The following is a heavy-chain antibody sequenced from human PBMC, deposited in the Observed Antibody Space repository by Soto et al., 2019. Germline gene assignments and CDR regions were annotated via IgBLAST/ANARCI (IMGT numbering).Heavy chain of an antibody. D-gene: IGHD4-17*01. CDR1: GFNFRTYG. CDR2: ISKDGSHS. CDR3: ARGTDYADLGNAEYFHP. V-gene: IGHV3-30*03. J-gene: IGHJ1*01. Sequence: QVQLVETGGGVVQPGRSLRLSCAASGFNFRTYGIHWVRQAPGKGLEWVALISKDGSHSYYAHSVKGRFTTSRDNSQTKAFLQVNSLRTDDTAVYFCARGTDYADLGNAEYFHPWGQGTLVTVSS.